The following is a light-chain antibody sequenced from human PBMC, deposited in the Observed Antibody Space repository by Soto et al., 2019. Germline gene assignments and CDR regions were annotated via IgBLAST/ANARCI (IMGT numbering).Light chain of an antibody. Sequence: QPVLTQSPSASASLGASVKLTCTLSSGHSSYAIAWHQQQPEKGPRYLMKLNSDGSPSKGDGIPDRFSGSSSGAERYLTIYSLQSEDEADYYCQTWGTGIVVFGGGTQLTV. V-gene: IGLV4-69*01. J-gene: IGLJ2*01. CDR2: LNSDGSP. CDR1: SGHSSYA. CDR3: QTWGTGIVV.